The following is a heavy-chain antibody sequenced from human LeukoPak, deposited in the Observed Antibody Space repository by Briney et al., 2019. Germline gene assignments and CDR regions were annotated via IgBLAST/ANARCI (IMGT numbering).Heavy chain of an antibody. V-gene: IGHV3-23*01. D-gene: IGHD3-22*01. CDR3: AKDGYYYDSCAYFDY. CDR2: ISGRGGST. Sequence: GGSLRLSCAASGFTFSSYAMSWVRQAPGKGLEWVSVISGRGGSTYYADSVKGRFTISRDNSKNTLYLQVNSLRAEDTAVYYCAKDGYYYDSCAYFDYWGQGILVTVSS. CDR1: GFTFSSYA. J-gene: IGHJ4*02.